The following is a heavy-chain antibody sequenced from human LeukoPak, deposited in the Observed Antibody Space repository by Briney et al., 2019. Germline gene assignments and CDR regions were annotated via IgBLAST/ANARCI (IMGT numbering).Heavy chain of an antibody. D-gene: IGHD2-2*02. CDR1: VGSLSSGGYY. V-gene: IGHV4-31*03. J-gene: IGHJ6*02. Sequence: PSETLSLTCTVSVGSLSSGGYYWSWIRQHPGKGLEWIGYIYYSGSTYYNPSLKSRVTISVDTSKNDFSLKLSSVTAADTAVYYCARESIVVVPAAIYYYYGMDVWGQGTTVTVSS. CDR2: IYYSGST. CDR3: ARESIVVVPAAIYYYYGMDV.